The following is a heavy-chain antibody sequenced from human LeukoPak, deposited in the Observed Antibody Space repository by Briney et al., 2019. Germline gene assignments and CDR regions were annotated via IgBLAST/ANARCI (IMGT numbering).Heavy chain of an antibody. D-gene: IGHD3-22*01. CDR3: ARDNYYDATSYRTFQY. Sequence: SETLSLTCTVSDGSISSYYWSWIRQPPGKGLEWIGYIYYSGSTDYNPSLKSRVTISKDTSKNQFSLKLTSVSAADTAVYYCARDNYYDATSYRTFQYWGQGALVTVSS. CDR1: DGSISSYY. V-gene: IGHV4-59*01. CDR2: IYYSGST. J-gene: IGHJ4*02.